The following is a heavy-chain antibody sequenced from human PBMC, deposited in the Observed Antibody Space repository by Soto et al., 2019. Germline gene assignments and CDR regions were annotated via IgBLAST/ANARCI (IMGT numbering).Heavy chain of an antibody. V-gene: IGHV4-31*03. Sequence: TLSLTCTVSGGSISSGGYYWSWIRQHPGKGLEWIGYTYYSGSTYYNPSLKSRVTISVDTSKNQFSLKLSSVTAADTAVYYCARDTPRGYSYGSFDYWGQGTLVTVSS. D-gene: IGHD5-18*01. CDR3: ARDTPRGYSYGSFDY. CDR1: GGSISSGGYY. J-gene: IGHJ4*02. CDR2: TYYSGST.